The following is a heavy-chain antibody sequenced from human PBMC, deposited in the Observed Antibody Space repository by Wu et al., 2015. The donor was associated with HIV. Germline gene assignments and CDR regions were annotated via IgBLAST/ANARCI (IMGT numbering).Heavy chain of an antibody. CDR1: GGSFSGYY. D-gene: IGHD3-3*01. J-gene: IGHJ6*03. CDR3: ARGFWSGPDQYSFYYYMDV. V-gene: IGHV4-34*02. CDR2: INHTGSS. Sequence: QVQLQQWGAGLLKPSETLSLKCAVYGGSFSGYYWSWIRQFSGKGLEWLGEINHTGSSSYNPSLKGRVTISVDTSKNQFSLNLSSVTAADTAIYYCARGFWSGPDQYSFYYYMDVWGKGTTVIVSS.